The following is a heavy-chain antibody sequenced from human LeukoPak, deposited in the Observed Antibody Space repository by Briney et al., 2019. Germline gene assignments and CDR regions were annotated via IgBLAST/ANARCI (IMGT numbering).Heavy chain of an antibody. CDR1: GGSISSSSYY. J-gene: IGHJ4*02. D-gene: IGHD3-10*01. V-gene: IGHV4-39*07. Sequence: SETLSLTCTVSGGSISSSSYYWGWIRQPPGKGLEWIGSIYYSGSTYYNPSLKSRVTISVDTSKNQFSLKLSSVTAADTAVYYCARRGRRGYYFDYWGQGTLVTVSS. CDR2: IYYSGST. CDR3: ARRGRRGYYFDY.